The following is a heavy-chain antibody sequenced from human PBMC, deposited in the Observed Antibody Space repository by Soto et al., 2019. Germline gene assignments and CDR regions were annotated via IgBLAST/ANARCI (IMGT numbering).Heavy chain of an antibody. CDR2: IYHSGSA. CDR3: ARVPGVVVSADDAFDI. Sequence: QVQLQESGPGLVKPSGTLSLTCAVSGGSVSSSNWWSWVRQSTGKGLEWMGEIYHSGSAHYNPSLKSRATISLDTSKNQSSLRLTSVTAADTAVYYCARVPGVVVSADDAFDIWGPGTRVIVSS. V-gene: IGHV4-4*02. D-gene: IGHD2-21*02. CDR1: GGSVSSSNW. J-gene: IGHJ3*02.